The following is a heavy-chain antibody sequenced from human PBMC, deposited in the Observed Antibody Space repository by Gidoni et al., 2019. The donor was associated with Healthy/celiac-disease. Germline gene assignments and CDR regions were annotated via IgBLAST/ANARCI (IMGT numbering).Heavy chain of an antibody. V-gene: IGHV4-34*01. J-gene: IGHJ5*02. D-gene: IGHD3-10*01. CDR3: ASPQDRGRGGWFDP. CDR2: INHSGST. CDR1: GGSFSGYY. Sequence: QVQLQQWGAGLLKPSETLSLTCAVYGGSFSGYYWSWIRQPPGTGLEWIGEINHSGSTNYNPSLKSRVTISVDTSKNQFSLKLSSVTAADTAVYYCASPQDRGRGGWFDPWGQGTLVTVSS.